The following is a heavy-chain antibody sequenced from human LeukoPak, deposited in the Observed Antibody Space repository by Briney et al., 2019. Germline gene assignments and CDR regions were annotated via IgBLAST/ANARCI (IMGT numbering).Heavy chain of an antibody. CDR1: GYTFTSYD. V-gene: IGHV1-8*01. D-gene: IGHD2-2*02. CDR3: ARFAPAAIVMEVTYYYYGMDV. Sequence: LGASVKVSCKASGYTFTSYDIHWVRQATGQGLEWMGWMNPNSGNTGYAQKFQGRVTMTRNTSISTAYMELSSLRSEDTAVYYCARFAPAAIVMEVTYYYYGMDVWGQGTTVTVSS. J-gene: IGHJ6*02. CDR2: MNPNSGNT.